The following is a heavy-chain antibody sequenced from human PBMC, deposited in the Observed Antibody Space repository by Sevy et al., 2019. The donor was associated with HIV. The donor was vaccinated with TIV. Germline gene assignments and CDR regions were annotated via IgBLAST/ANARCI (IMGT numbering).Heavy chain of an antibody. Sequence: ASVKVSCKASGYTFTSYGISWVRQAPGQGLEWMGWISAYNGNTNYAQKLQGRVTMTTDTSTSTAYIELRSLRSDDTAVYYCARDILGVEDPPDYWGQGTLVTVSS. CDR3: ARDILGVEDPPDY. J-gene: IGHJ4*02. CDR2: ISAYNGNT. V-gene: IGHV1-18*01. CDR1: GYTFTSYG. D-gene: IGHD3-10*01.